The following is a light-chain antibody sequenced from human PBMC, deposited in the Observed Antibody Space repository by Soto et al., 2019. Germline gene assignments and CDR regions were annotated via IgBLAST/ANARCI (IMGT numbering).Light chain of an antibody. V-gene: IGKV1-5*03. CDR3: QQFNTSTWT. CDR1: QSISTW. Sequence: DIQRTQSPSTLPASVGDRVTITRRANQSISTWLAWYQKKPGRAPKILIYKSSILESGVPSRFSGSGSGTEFTLTISRLQTDDFATYYCQQFNTSTWTFGQGTKVDIK. J-gene: IGKJ1*01. CDR2: KSS.